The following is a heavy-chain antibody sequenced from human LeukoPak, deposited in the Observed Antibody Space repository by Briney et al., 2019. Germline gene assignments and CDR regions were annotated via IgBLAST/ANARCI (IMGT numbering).Heavy chain of an antibody. J-gene: IGHJ4*02. D-gene: IGHD4-17*01. CDR3: ARPDGDRGGTEY. CDR2: INPNSGGT. Sequence: GASVKVSCKASGYTFTGYYMHWVRQAPGQGLEWMGWINPNSGGTNYAQKFQGRVTMTRDTSIRTDYMELSRLRSDDTAVYYCARPDGDRGGTEYWGQGTLVTVSS. V-gene: IGHV1-2*02. CDR1: GYTFTGYY.